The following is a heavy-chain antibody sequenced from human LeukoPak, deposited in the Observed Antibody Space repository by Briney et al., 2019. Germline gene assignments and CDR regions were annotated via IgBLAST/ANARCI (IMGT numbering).Heavy chain of an antibody. CDR1: GGSFSGYY. D-gene: IGHD3-10*01. CDR2: IYYSGYT. CDR3: ARTTMVRGTYYMDV. V-gene: IGHV4-59*01. J-gene: IGHJ6*03. Sequence: SETLSLTCAVYGGSFSGYYWSWIRQPPGRGLEWIGYIYYSGYTNYNPSLKSRVTISVDTSKNQFSLKLSSVTAADTAVYYCARTTMVRGTYYMDVWGKGTTVTISS.